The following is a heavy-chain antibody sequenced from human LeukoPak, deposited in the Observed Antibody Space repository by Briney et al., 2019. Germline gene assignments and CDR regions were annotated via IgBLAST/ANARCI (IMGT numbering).Heavy chain of an antibody. Sequence: GGSLRLSSAASGFTFNTSAMSWVRQAPGKGLEWVSTISSSGAATYYADSVKGRFTISRENSKNTLYLQVNSPRDEDTAIYYCAKDSGMNKPFDNWGQGTLVTVSS. CDR3: AKDSGMNKPFDN. CDR1: GFTFNTSA. D-gene: IGHD1/OR15-1a*01. J-gene: IGHJ4*02. V-gene: IGHV3-23*01. CDR2: ISSSGAAT.